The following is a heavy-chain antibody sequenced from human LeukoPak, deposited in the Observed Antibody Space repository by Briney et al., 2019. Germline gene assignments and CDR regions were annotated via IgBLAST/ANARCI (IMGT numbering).Heavy chain of an antibody. D-gene: IGHD3-10*01. CDR2: ISSSGSSI. CDR1: GFTFSSYE. CDR3: ARGSWATDY. V-gene: IGHV3-48*03. J-gene: IGHJ4*02. Sequence: GGSLRLSCAASGFTFSSYEMNWVRQAPGKGLEWVSYISSSGSSIYYADSVKGRFTISRDNAKNSLYLQMNSLRAEDTAVYYCARGSWATDYWGQGTLVTVSS.